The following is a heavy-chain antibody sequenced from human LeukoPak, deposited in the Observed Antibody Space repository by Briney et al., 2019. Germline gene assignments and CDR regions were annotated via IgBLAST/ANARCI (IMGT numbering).Heavy chain of an antibody. CDR3: ARDTAIFEY. CDR1: GVSISSHY. J-gene: IGHJ4*02. V-gene: IGHV4-59*11. CDR2: IFNRGST. D-gene: IGHD5-18*01. Sequence: PSETLSLTCTVSGVSISSHYWSWIRQSPGKGLEWIGYIFNRGSTNYSPSLKSRVTMSVDASKNQFSLKLSSVTAADAAVYHCARDTAIFEYWGQGTLVSVSS.